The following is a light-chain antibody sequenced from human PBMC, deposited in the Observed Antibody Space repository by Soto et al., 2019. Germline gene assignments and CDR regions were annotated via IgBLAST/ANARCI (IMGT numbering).Light chain of an antibody. V-gene: IGLV2-14*03. J-gene: IGLJ1*01. CDR1: SSDVGGYNY. CDR2: DVS. Sequence: QSVLTQPASLSGAPGQSIAISCTGTSSDVGGYNYVSWYQHHPGKAPKLMVYDVSNRPSGVSNRFSGSKSGNTASLTISGLQAEDEADYYCSSYTSGSTYVFGTGTKVTVL. CDR3: SSYTSGSTYV.